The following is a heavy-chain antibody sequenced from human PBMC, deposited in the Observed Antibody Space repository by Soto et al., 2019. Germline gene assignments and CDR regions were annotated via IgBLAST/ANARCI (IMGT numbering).Heavy chain of an antibody. Sequence: GGSLRLSSAASGFTFSSYWMSWVRQAPGKGLEWVANIKEDGSNKYYADSVKGRFTISRDNSKNTLYLQMNSLRPDDTAVYYCARDAPYYETLTGYSYYYYGMDVWGQGTTVTVSS. J-gene: IGHJ6*02. CDR1: GFTFSSYW. CDR2: IKEDGSNK. CDR3: ARDAPYYETLTGYSYYYYGMDV. V-gene: IGHV3-7*01. D-gene: IGHD3-9*01.